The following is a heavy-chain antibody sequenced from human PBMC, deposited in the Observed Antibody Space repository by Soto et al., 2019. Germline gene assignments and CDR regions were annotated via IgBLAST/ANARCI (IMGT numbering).Heavy chain of an antibody. Sequence: EVQLVESGGGLVQPGGSLRLSCAASGFTFSIYSMNWIRQAPGKGLEWVSYITSDTNTIHYADSVKGRFTISRDNAKNSVYLQMTSLRDEDTAVYYCARSVEGHFDYWGQGTLVTVSS. D-gene: IGHD6-19*01. CDR3: ARSVEGHFDY. J-gene: IGHJ4*02. CDR1: GFTFSIYS. CDR2: ITSDTNTI. V-gene: IGHV3-48*02.